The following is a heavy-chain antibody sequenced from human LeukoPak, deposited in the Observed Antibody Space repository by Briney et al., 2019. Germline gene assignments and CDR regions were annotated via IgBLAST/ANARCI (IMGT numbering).Heavy chain of an antibody. D-gene: IGHD2-21*01. Sequence: SETLSLTCTVSGGSISSSSYYWGWIRQPPGKGLKWIGSIYYSGSTYYNPSLKSRVTISVDTSKNQFSLKLSSVTAADTAVYYCARHGGSIVVFFDYWGQGTLVTVSS. CDR1: GGSISSSSYY. CDR3: ARHGGSIVVFFDY. V-gene: IGHV4-39*01. CDR2: IYYSGST. J-gene: IGHJ4*02.